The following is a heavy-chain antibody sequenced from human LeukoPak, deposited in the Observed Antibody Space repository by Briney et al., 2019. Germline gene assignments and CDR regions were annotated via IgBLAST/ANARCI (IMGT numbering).Heavy chain of an antibody. CDR3: AVHVLRFLEWSD. J-gene: IGHJ4*02. V-gene: IGHV4-34*01. Sequence: SETLSLTCAVYGGSFSGYYWSWIRQPPGKGLEWIGEINHSGSTNYNPSLKSRVTISVDTSKNQFSLKLSSVTAADTAVYYYAVHVLRFLEWSDWGQGTLVTVSS. CDR1: GGSFSGYY. D-gene: IGHD3-3*01. CDR2: INHSGST.